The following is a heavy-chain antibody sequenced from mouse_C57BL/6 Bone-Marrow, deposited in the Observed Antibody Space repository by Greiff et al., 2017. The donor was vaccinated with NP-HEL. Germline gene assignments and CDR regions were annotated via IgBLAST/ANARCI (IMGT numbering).Heavy chain of an antibody. CDR2: IYPGSGST. CDR3: ARQDYVAWFAY. Sequence: QVQLQQSGAELVRPGTSVKVSCKASGYAFTNYLIEWVKQRPGQGLEWIGDIYPGSGSTNYNEKFKSKATLTVDTSSSTAYMQLSSLTSEDSAVYYCARQDYVAWFAYWGQGTLVTVSA. J-gene: IGHJ3*01. D-gene: IGHD1-1*02. V-gene: IGHV1-54*01. CDR1: GYAFTNYL.